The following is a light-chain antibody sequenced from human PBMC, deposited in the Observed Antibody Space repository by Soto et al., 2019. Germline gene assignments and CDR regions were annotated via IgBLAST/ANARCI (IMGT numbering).Light chain of an antibody. CDR3: HQYGSLYT. CDR1: QSVSSSY. V-gene: IGKV3-20*01. J-gene: IGKJ2*01. Sequence: EIVWTQSPGTLSLSPGERATLSCRASQSVSSSYLAWYQQKPGQAPRLLIYGASSRATGIPDRFSGSGSGTDFTLTISRLESEDFAVYYCHQYGSLYTFGHGTKLEIK. CDR2: GAS.